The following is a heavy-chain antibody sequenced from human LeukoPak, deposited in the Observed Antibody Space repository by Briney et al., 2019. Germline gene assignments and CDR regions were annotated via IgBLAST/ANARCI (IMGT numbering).Heavy chain of an antibody. CDR1: GFAFSSYA. D-gene: IGHD1-26*01. V-gene: IGHV3-64*01. J-gene: IGHJ4*02. CDR3: ARDSGSYYGADY. Sequence: PGGSLRLSCAASGFAFSSYAMHWVRQAPGQGLEYVSAISSNGGSTYYANSVKGRFTISRDNSKNTLYLQMGSLRAVGMAVYYCARDSGSYYGADYWGQGTLVTVSS. CDR2: ISSNGGST.